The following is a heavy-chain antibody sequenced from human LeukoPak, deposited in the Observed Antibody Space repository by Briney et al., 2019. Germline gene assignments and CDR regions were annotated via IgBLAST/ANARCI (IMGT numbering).Heavy chain of an antibody. D-gene: IGHD3-10*01. J-gene: IGHJ6*02. V-gene: IGHV1-8*01. CDR3: ARGEYYYGSGSYYLLGYYYYGMDV. CDR2: MNPNSGNT. Sequence: ASVKVSCKASGYTFTSYGINWVRQATGQGLEWMGWMNPNSGNTGYAQKFQGRVTMTRNTSISTAYMELSSLRSEDTAVYYCARGEYYYGSGSYYLLGYYYYGMDVWGQGTTVTVSS. CDR1: GYTFTSYG.